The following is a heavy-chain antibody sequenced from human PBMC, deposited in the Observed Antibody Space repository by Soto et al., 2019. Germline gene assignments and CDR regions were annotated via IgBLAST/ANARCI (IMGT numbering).Heavy chain of an antibody. CDR2: ISWNSGSI. Sequence: GGSLRLSCAASGFTFDDYAMHWVRQAPGKGLEWVSGISWNSGSIGYADSVKGRFTISRDNAKNSLYLQMNSLRAEDTALYYCAKLIELAVAGPLDYWGQGTLVTVSS. CDR3: AKLIELAVAGPLDY. CDR1: GFTFDDYA. D-gene: IGHD6-19*01. V-gene: IGHV3-9*01. J-gene: IGHJ4*02.